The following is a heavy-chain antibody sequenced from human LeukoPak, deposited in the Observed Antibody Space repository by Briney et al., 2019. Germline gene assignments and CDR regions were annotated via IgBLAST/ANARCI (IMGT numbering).Heavy chain of an antibody. CDR3: AITSYSDSGSYYYYYGMDV. Sequence: ASVKVSCKVSGYTLTELSMHWVRQAPGQGLEWMGWINPNSGGTNYARKFQGCVTMTRDTSVSTAYMELTRLKFDDTAVYYCAITSYSDSGSYYYYYGMDVWGQGTTVTVSS. V-gene: IGHV1-2*04. J-gene: IGHJ6*02. CDR1: GYTLTELS. D-gene: IGHD3-10*01. CDR2: INPNSGGT.